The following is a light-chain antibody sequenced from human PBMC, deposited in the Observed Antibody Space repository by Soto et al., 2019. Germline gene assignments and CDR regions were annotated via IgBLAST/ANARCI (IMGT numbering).Light chain of an antibody. CDR2: DAS. CDR1: QSVSSY. V-gene: IGKV3-11*01. J-gene: IGKJ5*01. CDR3: QQRSNWPPST. Sequence: LSPWERATLSCRASQSVSSYLAWYQQKPGQAPRLLIYDASNRATGIPARFSGSGSGTDFTLTISSLEPEDFAVYYCQQRSNWPPSTFGQGTRLEIK.